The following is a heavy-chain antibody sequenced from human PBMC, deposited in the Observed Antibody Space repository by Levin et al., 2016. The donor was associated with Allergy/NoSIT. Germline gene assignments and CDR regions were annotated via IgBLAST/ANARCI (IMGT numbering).Heavy chain of an antibody. V-gene: IGHV3-30*18. CDR2: ISHDGSNK. J-gene: IGHJ6*02. CDR3: AKEGYYGSGSLPDV. D-gene: IGHD3-10*01. Sequence: GESLKISCAASGFTFSSYGMHWVRQAPGKGLEWVAVISHDGSNKYYGDSVKGRFTISRDNSKNTLYLQINSLRAEDTAVYYCAKEGYYGSGSLPDVWGQGTTVTVSS. CDR1: GFTFSSYG.